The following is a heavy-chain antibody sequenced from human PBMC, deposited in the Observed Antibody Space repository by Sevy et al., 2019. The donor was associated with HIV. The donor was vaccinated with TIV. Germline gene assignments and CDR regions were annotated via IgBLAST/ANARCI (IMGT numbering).Heavy chain of an antibody. CDR3: ARDYRDCSGGSCYSYY. CDR2: INAGNGNT. Sequence: ASVKVSCKASGYTFTSYAMHWVRQAPGQRLEWMGWINAGNGNTKYSQKFQGRVTITRDTSASTAYMELSSLRSEDTAVYYCARDYRDCSGGSCYSYYWGQGTLVTVSS. CDR1: GYTFTSYA. D-gene: IGHD2-15*01. V-gene: IGHV1-3*01. J-gene: IGHJ4*02.